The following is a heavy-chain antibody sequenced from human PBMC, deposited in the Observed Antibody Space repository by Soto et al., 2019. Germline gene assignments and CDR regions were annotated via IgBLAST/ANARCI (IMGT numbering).Heavy chain of an antibody. D-gene: IGHD2-21*02. Sequence: QVQLLESGPGLVKPSQTLSLTCTVSGDSISSGPYYLNWIRQHPGKGLEWIGYIYYRGNTYYNPSFKSRVTMSVDTSKNQFSLKLSSVTAADTAVYYCARRREVTSFHFDYWGQGTLVTVSS. J-gene: IGHJ4*02. CDR3: ARRREVTSFHFDY. CDR1: GDSISSGPYY. CDR2: IYYRGNT. V-gene: IGHV4-31*03.